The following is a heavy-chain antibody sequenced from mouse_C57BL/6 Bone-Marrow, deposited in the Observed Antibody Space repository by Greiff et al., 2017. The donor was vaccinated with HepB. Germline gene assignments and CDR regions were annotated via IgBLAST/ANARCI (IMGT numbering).Heavy chain of an antibody. CDR3: TSYGYYFDY. J-gene: IGHJ2*01. D-gene: IGHD1-1*01. CDR2: ISSGGDYI. V-gene: IGHV5-9-1*02. Sequence: EVKVVESGEGLVKPGGSLKLSCAASGFTFSSYAMSWVRQTPEKRLEWVAYISSGGDYIYYADTVKGRFTISRDNARNTLYLQMSSLKSEDTAMYYCTSYGYYFDYWGQGTTLTVSS. CDR1: GFTFSSYA.